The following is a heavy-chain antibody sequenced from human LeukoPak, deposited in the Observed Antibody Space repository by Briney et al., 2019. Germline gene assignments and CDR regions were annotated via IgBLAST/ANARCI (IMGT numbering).Heavy chain of an antibody. D-gene: IGHD6-13*01. CDR3: ARVPARIAAAAPNGDY. CDR1: GYTFTGYY. J-gene: IGHJ4*02. V-gene: IGHV1-2*02. Sequence: GASVKVSCKASGYTFTGYYMHWVRQAPGQGLEWMGWINPNSGGTNYAQKFQGGVTMTRDTSISTAYMELSRLRSDDTAVYYCARVPARIAAAAPNGDYWGQGTLVTVSS. CDR2: INPNSGGT.